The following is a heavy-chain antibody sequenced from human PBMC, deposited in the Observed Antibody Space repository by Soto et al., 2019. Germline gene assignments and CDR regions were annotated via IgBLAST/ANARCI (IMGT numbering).Heavy chain of an antibody. J-gene: IGHJ4*02. V-gene: IGHV1-46*03. CDR2: INPSGGST. CDR1: GYTFTSYY. CDR3: AREGYSYGRSFDY. Sequence: ASVKVSCKASGYTFTSYYIHWVRQAPGQGLEWMGIINPSGGSTSYAQKFQGRVTMTRDTSTSTVYMELSRLRSEDTAVYYCAREGYSYGRSFDYWGQGPLVTVSS. D-gene: IGHD5-18*01.